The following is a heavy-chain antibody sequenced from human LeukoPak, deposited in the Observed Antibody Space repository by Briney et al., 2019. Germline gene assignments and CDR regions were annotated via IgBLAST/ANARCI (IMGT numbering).Heavy chain of an antibody. D-gene: IGHD6-19*01. CDR1: GFTFSSYA. CDR3: AKLAPKPLKYSSGWSRGFDY. V-gene: IGHV3-23*01. J-gene: IGHJ4*02. Sequence: PGGSLRLSCAASGFTFSSYAMSWVRQAPGKGLEWVSAISGSGGSTYYADSVKGRFTISRDNSKNTLYLQMNSLRAADTAVYSCAKLAPKPLKYSSGWSRGFDYWGQGTLVTVSS. CDR2: ISGSGGST.